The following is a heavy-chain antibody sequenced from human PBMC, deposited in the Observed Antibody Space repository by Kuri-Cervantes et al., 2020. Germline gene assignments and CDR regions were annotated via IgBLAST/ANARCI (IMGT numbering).Heavy chain of an antibody. D-gene: IGHD3-16*01. CDR3: ARDTARWGSYYGMDV. V-gene: IGHV3-7*01. CDR1: GFTFSSYW. J-gene: IGHJ6*02. CDR2: IKQDGSEK. Sequence: GESLKISCAASGFTFSSYWMSWVRQAPGKGLEWVANIKQDGSEKYYVDSVKGRFTISRDNAKNSLYLQMNSLRAEDTAVYYCARDTARWGSYYGMDVWGQGTTVTVSS.